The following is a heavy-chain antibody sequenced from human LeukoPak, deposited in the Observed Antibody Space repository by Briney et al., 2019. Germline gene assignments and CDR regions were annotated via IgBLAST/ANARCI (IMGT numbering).Heavy chain of an antibody. CDR1: GYTFTSYD. CDR2: MNSNSGNT. J-gene: IGHJ5*02. V-gene: IGHV1-8*01. CDR3: ARRRLPLMNWFDP. Sequence: ASVKVSCKASGYTFTSYDINWVRQATGQGLEWMGWMNSNSGNTGYAQKFQGRVTMTRNTSISTAYMELSSLRSEDTAVYYCARRRLPLMNWFDPWGQGTLVTVSS. D-gene: IGHD2-8*01.